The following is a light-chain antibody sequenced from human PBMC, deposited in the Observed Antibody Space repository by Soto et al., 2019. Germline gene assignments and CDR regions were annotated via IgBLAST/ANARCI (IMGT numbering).Light chain of an antibody. CDR2: EGS. Sequence: QSVLTQPASVSGSPGQSITISCTGTSSDVGSYNLVSWYQQHPGKAPKLMIYEGSKRPSGVSNRFSGPKSGNTASLTISGLQAEDEADYYCCSYAGSYVFGTGTKVTVL. V-gene: IGLV2-23*01. CDR1: SSDVGSYNL. CDR3: CSYAGSYV. J-gene: IGLJ1*01.